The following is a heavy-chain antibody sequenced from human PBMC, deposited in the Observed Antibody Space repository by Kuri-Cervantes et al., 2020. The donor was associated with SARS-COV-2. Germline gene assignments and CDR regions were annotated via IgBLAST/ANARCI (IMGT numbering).Heavy chain of an antibody. CDR1: GGSISSSSYY. Sequence: GSLRLSCTVSGGSISSSSYYWGWIRQPPGKGLEWIGSIYYSGSTNYNPSLKSRVTISVDTSKNQFSLKLSSVTAADTAVYYCARGGFHYTPYYYYYMDVWGKGTTVTVSS. D-gene: IGHD3-3*01. V-gene: IGHV4-39*07. J-gene: IGHJ6*03. CDR2: IYYSGST. CDR3: ARGGFHYTPYYYYYMDV.